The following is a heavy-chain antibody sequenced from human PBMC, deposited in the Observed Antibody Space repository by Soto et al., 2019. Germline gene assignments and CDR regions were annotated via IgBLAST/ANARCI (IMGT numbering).Heavy chain of an antibody. D-gene: IGHD3-9*01. V-gene: IGHV3-23*01. CDR2: ISGSGGST. CDR3: AKGVQVYDILTGYLPQYYFDY. Sequence: GSLRLSCAASGFTFSSYAMSWVRQAPGKGLEWVSAISGSGGSTYYADSVKGRFTISRDNSKNTLYLQMNSLRAEDTAVYYCAKGVQVYDILTGYLPQYYFDYWGQGTLVTVSS. J-gene: IGHJ4*02. CDR1: GFTFSSYA.